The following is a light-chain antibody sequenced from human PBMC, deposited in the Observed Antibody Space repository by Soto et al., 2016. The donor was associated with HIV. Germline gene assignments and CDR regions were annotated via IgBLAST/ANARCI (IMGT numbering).Light chain of an antibody. CDR2: AAS. CDR1: QGISSW. Sequence: DIQMTQSPSSVSASVGDRVTITCRASQGISSWLAWYQRKPGKAPKLLIYAASSLQSGVPSRFSGSGSGTDFTLTISSLQPEDFATYYCQQANSFPHTFGGGTKGGDQT. CDR3: QQANSFPHT. J-gene: IGKJ4*01. V-gene: IGKV1-12*01.